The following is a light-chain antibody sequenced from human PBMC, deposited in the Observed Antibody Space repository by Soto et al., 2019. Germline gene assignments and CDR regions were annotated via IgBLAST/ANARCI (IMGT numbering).Light chain of an antibody. Sequence: EIVWTQSPGTLSLSPGERATLSGRASQSVSSSYLAWYQQKPGQAPRLLIYGASSRATGIPDRCSGSGSGTDFTLTISRLEPEDFAVYYCQQYGSSPTWTFGQGTKVDIK. CDR3: QQYGSSPTWT. V-gene: IGKV3-20*01. CDR2: GAS. J-gene: IGKJ1*01. CDR1: QSVSSSY.